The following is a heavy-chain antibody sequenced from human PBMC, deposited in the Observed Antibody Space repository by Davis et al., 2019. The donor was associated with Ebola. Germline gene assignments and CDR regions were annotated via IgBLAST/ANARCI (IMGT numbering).Heavy chain of an antibody. CDR2: IKSKTDGGTT. CDR1: GFTFSNAW. V-gene: IGHV3-15*07. CDR3: TTGSRYDFPMDV. Sequence: GESLKISCAASGFTFSNAWMNWVRQAPGKGLEWVGRIKSKTDGGTTDYAAPGNGRFTISRDDSKNTLYLQMNSLKTEDTAVYYCTTGSRYDFPMDVWGQGTTVTVSS. D-gene: IGHD3-3*01. J-gene: IGHJ6*02.